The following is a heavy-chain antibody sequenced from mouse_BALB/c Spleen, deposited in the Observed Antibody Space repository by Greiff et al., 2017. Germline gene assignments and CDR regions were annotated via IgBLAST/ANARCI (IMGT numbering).Heavy chain of an antibody. V-gene: IGHV3-8*02. Sequence: EVQLQQSGPSLVKPSQTLSLTCSVTGDSITSGYWNWIRKFPGNKLEYMGYISYSGSTYYNPSLKSRISITRDTSKNQYYLQLNSVTTEDTATYYCARFGTTATWFAYWGQGTLVTVSA. J-gene: IGHJ3*01. CDR1: GDSITSGY. CDR3: ARFGTTATWFAY. CDR2: ISYSGST. D-gene: IGHD1-2*01.